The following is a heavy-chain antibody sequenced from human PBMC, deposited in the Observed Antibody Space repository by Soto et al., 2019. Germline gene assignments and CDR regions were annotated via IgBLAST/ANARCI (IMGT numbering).Heavy chain of an antibody. CDR2: ISYDGSNK. D-gene: IGHD3-10*01. CDR3: ARGYYGSSEY. J-gene: IGHJ4*02. Sequence: GGSLRLSCAASGFTFSNYGMHWVRQAPGKGLEWVALISYDGSNKFNADSVKGRFTISRDNSKNALYLQMNSLRAEDTAVYYCARGYYGSSEYWGQGTLVTVSS. CDR1: GFTFSNYG. V-gene: IGHV3-30*03.